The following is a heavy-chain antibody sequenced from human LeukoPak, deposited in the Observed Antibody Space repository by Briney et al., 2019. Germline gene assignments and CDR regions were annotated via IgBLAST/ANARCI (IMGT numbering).Heavy chain of an antibody. D-gene: IGHD3-22*01. Sequence: SVTVSCKASGYTFTGYYMHWVRQAPGQGLEWMGGIIPIFGTANYAQKFQGRVTITADESTSTAYMELSSLRSEDTAVYYCARDRGSGYRDYWGQGTLVTVSS. CDR1: GYTFTGYY. J-gene: IGHJ4*02. CDR2: IIPIFGTA. CDR3: ARDRGSGYRDY. V-gene: IGHV1-69*13.